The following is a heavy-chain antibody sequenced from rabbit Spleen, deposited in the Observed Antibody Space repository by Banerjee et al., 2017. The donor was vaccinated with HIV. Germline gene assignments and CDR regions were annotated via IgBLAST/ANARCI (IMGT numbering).Heavy chain of an antibody. CDR2: IYPGNADT. J-gene: IGHJ4*01. CDR3: ARGSAAMTMVITGYYLNL. Sequence: QEQLVEAGGGLVLPGASLTLTCTASGFFFSSSYYMCLVRQAPGKGLEWIGCIYPGNADTAYASWAKGRFTISKTSSTTVTLQMPSLTAADTATYFCARGSAAMTMVITGYYLNLWGPGTLVTVS. CDR1: GFFFSSSYY. D-gene: IGHD2-1*01. V-gene: IGHV1S45*01.